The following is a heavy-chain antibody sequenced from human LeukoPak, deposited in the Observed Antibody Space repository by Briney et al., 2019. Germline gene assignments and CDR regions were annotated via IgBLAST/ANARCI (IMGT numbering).Heavy chain of an antibody. V-gene: IGHV4-59*08. CDR1: GGSFSGYY. CDR2: IYYRGST. J-gene: IGHJ2*01. D-gene: IGHD4-23*01. Sequence: SETLSLTCAVYGGSFSGYYWSWIRQTPGKGLELIGYIYYRGSTNYNPSLKSRVTISVDSSKNQFSLKLSSVTAADTAVYHCARLTDYGANSPFNYFDLWGRGTLVTVSS. CDR3: ARLTDYGANSPFNYFDL.